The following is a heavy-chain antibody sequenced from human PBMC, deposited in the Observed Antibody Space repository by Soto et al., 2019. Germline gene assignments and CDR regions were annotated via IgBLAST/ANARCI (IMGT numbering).Heavy chain of an antibody. CDR2: IKQDGSEK. CDR1: GFTFSSYW. J-gene: IGHJ5*02. D-gene: IGHD5-18*01. Sequence: EVQLVESGGGLVQPGGSLRLSCAASGFTFSSYWMSWVRQAPGKGLEWVANIKQDGSEKYYVDFVKGRFTISRDNAKNSLYLQMNSLRAEDTAVYYCATCGYSYAAYNPWGQGTLVTVSS. V-gene: IGHV3-7*01. CDR3: ATCGYSYAAYNP.